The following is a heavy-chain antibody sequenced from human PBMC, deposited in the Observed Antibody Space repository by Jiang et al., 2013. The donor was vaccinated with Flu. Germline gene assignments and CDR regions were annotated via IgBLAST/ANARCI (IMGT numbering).Heavy chain of an antibody. CDR2: IYYSGST. Sequence: GSGLVKPSETLSLTCTVSGGSISSYYWSWIRQPPGKGLEWIGYIYYSGSTNYNPSLKSRVTISVDTSKNQFSLKLSSVTAADTAVYYCARCLGSGGSCYPDYWGQGTLVTVSS. CDR3: ARCLGSGGSCYPDY. V-gene: IGHV4-59*01. J-gene: IGHJ4*02. D-gene: IGHD2-15*01. CDR1: GGSISSYY.